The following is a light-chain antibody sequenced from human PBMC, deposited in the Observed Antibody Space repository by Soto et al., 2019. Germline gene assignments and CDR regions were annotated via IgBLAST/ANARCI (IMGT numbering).Light chain of an antibody. J-gene: IGLJ1*01. V-gene: IGLV2-14*01. CDR1: SSDVGGYNY. CDR2: EVS. CDR3: TSFTFSSSLV. Sequence: QSVLTQPASVSGSPGQSITTSCTGTSSDVGGYNYVSWYQHLPGKAPKLMIFEVSNRPSGVSNRFSGSKSGNTASLTISGLQGDDEADYYCTSFTFSSSLVFGTGTKVTVL.